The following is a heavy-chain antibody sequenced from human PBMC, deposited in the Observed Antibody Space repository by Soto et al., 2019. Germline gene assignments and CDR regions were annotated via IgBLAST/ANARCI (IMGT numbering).Heavy chain of an antibody. CDR3: ARLPKGIAARHQTYYYYGMDV. V-gene: IGHV1-18*04. D-gene: IGHD6-6*01. J-gene: IGHJ6*02. Sequence: GAPVKVSCKASGYTFTSYVISWVRQAPGQGLEWMGWISAYNGNSNYAGKLQGRVTMTTDTYTRACDMELVGVSADEKAVYYCARLPKGIAARHQTYYYYGMDVWGQGTTVTVSS. CDR1: GYTFTSYV. CDR2: ISAYNGNS.